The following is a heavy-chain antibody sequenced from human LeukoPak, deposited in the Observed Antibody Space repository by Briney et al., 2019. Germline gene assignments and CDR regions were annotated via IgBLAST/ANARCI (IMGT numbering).Heavy chain of an antibody. CDR1: GGSISSSSYY. CDR3: ARHRDYYFDY. V-gene: IGHV4-39*01. J-gene: IGHJ4*02. D-gene: IGHD3/OR15-3a*01. Sequence: PSETLSLTCTVSGGSISSSSYYWGWIRQPPGKGLEWIGSIYYSGSTYYHPSLKSRVTISVDTSKNQFSLKLSSVTAADTAVYYCARHRDYYFDYWGQGTLVTVSS. CDR2: IYYSGST.